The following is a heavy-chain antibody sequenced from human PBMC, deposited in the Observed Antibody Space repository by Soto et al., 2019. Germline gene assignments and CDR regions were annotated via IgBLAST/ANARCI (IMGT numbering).Heavy chain of an antibody. CDR2: ISDSGGST. CDR1: GFTFSSYA. D-gene: IGHD3-9*01. CDR3: SKEYDMLWYFDY. J-gene: IGHJ4*02. V-gene: IGHV3-23*01. Sequence: EVQLLESGGGLVQPGGSLRLSCAASGFTFSSYAMSWVRQAPGKGLEWVSAISDSGGSTYYADSVKGRFTISRDNSKNTLYLQMNSLRAEDTAVYYCSKEYDMLWYFDYWGQGTLVTVSS.